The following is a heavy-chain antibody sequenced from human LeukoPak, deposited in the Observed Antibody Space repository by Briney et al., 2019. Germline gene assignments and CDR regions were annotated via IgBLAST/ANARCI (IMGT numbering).Heavy chain of an antibody. J-gene: IGHJ5*02. Sequence: GASVKVSCKASGYTFTGYYMHWVRQAPGQGLEWMGWINPNSGGTNYAQKFQGRVTMTRDTSISTAYMELSRLRSDDTAVYYCARDPPKVGFIKGGFDPWGQGTLVTVSS. V-gene: IGHV1-2*02. CDR2: INPNSGGT. CDR1: GYTFTGYY. CDR3: ARDPPKVGFIKGGFDP. D-gene: IGHD1-26*01.